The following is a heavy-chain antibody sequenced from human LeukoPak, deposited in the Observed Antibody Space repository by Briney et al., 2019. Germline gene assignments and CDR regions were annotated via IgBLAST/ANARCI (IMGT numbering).Heavy chain of an antibody. CDR1: GGTFSSYA. D-gene: IGHD3-3*01. CDR2: IIPIFGTA. J-gene: IGHJ3*02. Sequence: SVKVSCKASGGTFSSYAISWVRQAPGQGLEWMGGIIPIFGTANHAQKFQIRVTITADEPTSTAYMELSSLRSEDTAVYYCARGSTNYDLWSGYYFHGGFDIWGQGTMVTVA. V-gene: IGHV1-69*13. CDR3: ARGSTNYDLWSGYYFHGGFDI.